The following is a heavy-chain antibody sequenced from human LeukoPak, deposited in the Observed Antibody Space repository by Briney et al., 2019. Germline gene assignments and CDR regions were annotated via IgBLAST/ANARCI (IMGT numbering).Heavy chain of an antibody. CDR2: ISGSGGST. CDR1: GFTFSSYA. CDR3: AKRPSYYYESSALSYYFDY. V-gene: IGHV3-23*01. Sequence: GASLRLSCAASGFTFSSYAMSWVRQAPGKGLEWVSAISGSGGSTYYADSVKGRSTISRDNSKNTLYLQMNSLRAEDTAVYYCAKRPSYYYESSALSYYFDYWGQGTLVTVSS. J-gene: IGHJ4*02. D-gene: IGHD3-22*01.